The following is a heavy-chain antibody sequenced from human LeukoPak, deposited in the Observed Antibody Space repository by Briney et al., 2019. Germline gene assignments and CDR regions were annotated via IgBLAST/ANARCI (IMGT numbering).Heavy chain of an antibody. J-gene: IGHJ4*02. Sequence: QSGGSLRLSCAASGFTFSSYSMNWVRQAPGKGLEWVSYISSSSSTIYYADSVKGRFTISRDNAKNSLYLQMNSLRAEDTAVYYCARDRPERYYSGSYYEGYWGQGTLVTVSS. CDR3: ARDRPERYYSGSYYEGY. CDR1: GFTFSSYS. V-gene: IGHV3-48*01. D-gene: IGHD1-26*01. CDR2: ISSSSSTI.